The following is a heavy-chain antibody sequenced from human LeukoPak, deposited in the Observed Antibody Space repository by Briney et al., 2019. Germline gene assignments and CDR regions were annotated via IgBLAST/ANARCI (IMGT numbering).Heavy chain of an antibody. CDR3: AKVDAMSSGWYHFDY. J-gene: IGHJ4*02. D-gene: IGHD6-19*01. CDR2: ISGSGGST. CDR1: GFTFSSYG. V-gene: IGHV3-23*01. Sequence: GGSLRLSCAASGFTFSSYGMHWVRQAPGKGLEWVSAISGSGGSTYYADSVKGRFTISRDNSKNTLYLQMNSLRAEDTAVYYCAKVDAMSSGWYHFDYWGQGTLVTVSS.